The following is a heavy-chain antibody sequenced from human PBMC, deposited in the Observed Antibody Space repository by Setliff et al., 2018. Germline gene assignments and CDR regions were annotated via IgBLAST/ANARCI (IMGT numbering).Heavy chain of an antibody. Sequence: SETLSLTCGASGGSFSDYYWTWIRQTPGKGLEWIGEINHSGSTNYNPSLKSRVTISVDTSKNQFSLKLTSVTAADTAVYYCARTGTYRYFDYWGQGTRVTVSS. J-gene: IGHJ4*02. V-gene: IGHV4-34*01. CDR1: GGSFSDYY. CDR2: INHSGST. D-gene: IGHD1-1*01. CDR3: ARTGTYRYFDY.